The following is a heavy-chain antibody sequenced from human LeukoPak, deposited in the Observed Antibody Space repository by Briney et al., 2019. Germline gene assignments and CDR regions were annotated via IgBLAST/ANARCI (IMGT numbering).Heavy chain of an antibody. D-gene: IGHD2-2*02. CDR2: TNHSGST. V-gene: IGHV4-34*01. Sequence: SETLSLTCAVYGGSFSGYYWSWIRQPPGKGLEWIGETNHSGSTNYNPSLKSRVTISVDTSKNQFSLKLSSVTAADTAVYYCASPVYPGPQYFQHWGQGTLVTVSS. J-gene: IGHJ1*01. CDR3: ASPVYPGPQYFQH. CDR1: GGSFSGYY.